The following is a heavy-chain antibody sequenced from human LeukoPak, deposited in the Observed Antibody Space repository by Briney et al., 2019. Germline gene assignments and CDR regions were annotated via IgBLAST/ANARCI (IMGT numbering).Heavy chain of an antibody. D-gene: IGHD5-24*01. CDR2: IYPVDSDT. V-gene: IGHV5-51*02. Sequence: GESRKISCKGSGYSFTSYWSGWVGQKPGKGLEWMGIIYPVDSDTRYSPSFQGQVTFSADKSISTAYLQWSSLKASDTAMYYCARLSDGYNDYWGQGTLVTVSS. CDR3: ARLSDGYNDY. J-gene: IGHJ4*02. CDR1: GYSFTSYW.